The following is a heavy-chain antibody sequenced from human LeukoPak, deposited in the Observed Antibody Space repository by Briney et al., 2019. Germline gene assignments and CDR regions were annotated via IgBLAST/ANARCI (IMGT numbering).Heavy chain of an antibody. CDR2: FDPEDGET. J-gene: IGHJ4*02. D-gene: IGHD3-3*01. CDR3: ATAFFGVVIIPNYFDY. Sequence: ASVKVSCKVSGYTLTELSMHWVRQAPGKGLEWMGGFDPEDGETIYAQKFQGRVTMTEDTSTDTAYMELSSLRSEDTAVYYCATAFFGVVIIPNYFDYWGEGTLVTVSS. V-gene: IGHV1-24*01. CDR1: GYTLTELS.